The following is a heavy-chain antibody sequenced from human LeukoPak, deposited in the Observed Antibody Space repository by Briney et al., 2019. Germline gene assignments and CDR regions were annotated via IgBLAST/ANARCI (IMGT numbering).Heavy chain of an antibody. CDR3: AKWPYYDSSGYSY. V-gene: IGHV4-4*02. CDR1: GGSISSSNR. J-gene: IGHJ4*02. CDR2: IYHSGST. Sequence: SETLSLTCAVSGGSISSSNRWSWVRQPPGKGLEWIGEIYHSGSTNYNPSLKSRVTISVDKSKNQFSLKLSSVTAADTAVYYCAKWPYYDSSGYSYWGQGTLVTVSS. D-gene: IGHD3-22*01.